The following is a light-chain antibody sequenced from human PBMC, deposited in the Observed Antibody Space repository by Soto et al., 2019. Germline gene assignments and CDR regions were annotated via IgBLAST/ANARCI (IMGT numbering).Light chain of an antibody. J-gene: IGKJ3*01. CDR3: QQYHIWPFT. Sequence: EIVMTQSPATLSVSPGERATLSCRASQSVSKNLAWYQQKPGQAPRLVIYGASTRATGIPARFSGSGSGTECTLTISSLESEDFAFYFCQQYHIWPFTFGPGTKVDSK. V-gene: IGKV3-15*01. CDR2: GAS. CDR1: QSVSKN.